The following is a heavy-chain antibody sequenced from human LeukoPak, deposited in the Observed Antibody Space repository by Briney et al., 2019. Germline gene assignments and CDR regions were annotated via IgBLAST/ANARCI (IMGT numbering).Heavy chain of an antibody. Sequence: GGSLRLSCAASGFTFSSYAMHWVRQAPGKGLEWVAVIWYGGNTKYYADSVKGRFTISRDNSKKTLSLQMNSLRVEDTAVYYCAKGDSRAGGYSADWGQGTLVTVSS. CDR2: IWYGGNTK. J-gene: IGHJ4*02. CDR1: GFTFSSYA. V-gene: IGHV3-30*02. D-gene: IGHD2-21*02. CDR3: AKGDSRAGGYSAD.